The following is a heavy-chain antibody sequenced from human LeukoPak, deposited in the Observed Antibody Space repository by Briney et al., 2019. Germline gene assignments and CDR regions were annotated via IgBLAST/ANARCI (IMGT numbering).Heavy chain of an antibody. Sequence: GGSLRLSCAASGFTFSSYAMSWVRQAPGKGLDWVSAISGSGGNTYYADSVKGRFAISRDNSKNTLYLQMHSLRAEDTAVYYCAREPVAYCGGDCYSGGYFDLWGRGTLVTVSS. J-gene: IGHJ2*01. CDR2: ISGSGGNT. V-gene: IGHV3-23*01. CDR3: AREPVAYCGGDCYSGGYFDL. CDR1: GFTFSSYA. D-gene: IGHD2-21*02.